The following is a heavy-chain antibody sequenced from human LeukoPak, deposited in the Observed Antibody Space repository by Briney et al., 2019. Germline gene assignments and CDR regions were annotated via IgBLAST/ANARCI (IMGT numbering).Heavy chain of an antibody. D-gene: IGHD1-26*01. V-gene: IGHV4-30-4*08. Sequence: PSETLSLTCTVSGGSISSGDYYWSWIRQPPGKGLEWIGYIYYSGSTYYNPSLKSRVTISVDTSKSQFSLKLSSVTAADTAVYYCARERGSYYAYNWFDPWGQGTLVTVSS. J-gene: IGHJ5*02. CDR1: GGSISSGDYY. CDR3: ARERGSYYAYNWFDP. CDR2: IYYSGST.